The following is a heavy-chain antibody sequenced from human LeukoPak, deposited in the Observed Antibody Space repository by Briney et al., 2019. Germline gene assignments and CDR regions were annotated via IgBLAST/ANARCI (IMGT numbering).Heavy chain of an antibody. J-gene: IGHJ3*02. D-gene: IGHD3-9*01. Sequence: QSGGSLRPSCAASGFTFTNYATHWVRQAPGKGLEWVAIIPYDGTNKYYADSVKGRFTISRDNPKNTLYLQVDSLRAEDTAVYYCVILYYDILTGYPNAFDIWGQGTMVTVCS. V-gene: IGHV3-30-3*01. CDR1: GFTFTNYA. CDR3: VILYYDILTGYPNAFDI. CDR2: IPYDGTNK.